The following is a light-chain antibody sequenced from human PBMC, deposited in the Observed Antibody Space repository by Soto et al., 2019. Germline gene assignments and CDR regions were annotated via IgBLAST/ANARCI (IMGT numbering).Light chain of an antibody. CDR2: EAS. J-gene: IGKJ1*01. Sequence: EIVLTQSSGTLSLSPGERATLSCRASQSVSSYLAWYQQKPGQAPRLLMYEASNRATGIPARFSGGGSGTDFTLTISSLEPEDFAVYYCQQRSDWPWTFGQGTKVDIK. CDR1: QSVSSY. CDR3: QQRSDWPWT. V-gene: IGKV3-11*01.